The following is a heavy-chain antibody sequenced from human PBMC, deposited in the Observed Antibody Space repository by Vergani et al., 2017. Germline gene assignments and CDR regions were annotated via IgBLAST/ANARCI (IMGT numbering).Heavy chain of an antibody. CDR3: ARDFSGSYWGPSDY. D-gene: IGHD1-26*01. V-gene: IGHV3-48*01. CDR1: GFTFSSYS. CDR2: ISSSSSTI. Sequence: EVQLVESGGGLVQPGGSLRLSCAASGFTFSSYSMNWVRQAPGKGLDWVSYISSSSSTIYYADSVKGRFTISRDNAKNSLYLQMNSLRAEDTAVYYCARDFSGSYWGPSDYWGQGTLVTVSS. J-gene: IGHJ4*02.